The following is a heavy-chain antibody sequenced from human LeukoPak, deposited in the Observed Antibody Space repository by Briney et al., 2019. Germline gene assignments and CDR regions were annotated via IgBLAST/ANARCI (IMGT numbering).Heavy chain of an antibody. J-gene: IGHJ4*02. Sequence: GGSLRLSCAASGFTFSSYSMNWARQSPGEGLEWVSSISTSSSYIYYADSVKGRVTISRDNARNSLYLQMNSLGAEDTAVYYCARGGYGWYHNSDFWGQGTLVTVSS. CDR3: ARGGYGWYHNSDF. D-gene: IGHD6-19*01. CDR2: ISTSSSYI. V-gene: IGHV3-21*01. CDR1: GFTFSSYS.